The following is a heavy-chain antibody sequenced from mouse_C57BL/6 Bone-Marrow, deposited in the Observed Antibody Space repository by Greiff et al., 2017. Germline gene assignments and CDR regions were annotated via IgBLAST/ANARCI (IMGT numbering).Heavy chain of an antibody. Sequence: QVQLQQPGAELVKPGASVKLSCKASGYTFTSYWMHWVKQRPGQGLEWIGMIHPNSGSTNYNEKFKSKDTLTVDKSSSTAYMQLSSLTSEDSAVYYCARGITTVVDYYYAMDYWGQGTSVTVSS. D-gene: IGHD1-1*01. V-gene: IGHV1-64*01. CDR1: GYTFTSYW. CDR3: ARGITTVVDYYYAMDY. J-gene: IGHJ4*01. CDR2: IHPNSGST.